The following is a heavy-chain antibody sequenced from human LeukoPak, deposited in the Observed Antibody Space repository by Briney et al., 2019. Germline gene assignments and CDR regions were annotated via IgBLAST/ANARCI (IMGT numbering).Heavy chain of an antibody. D-gene: IGHD3-10*01. J-gene: IGHJ6*02. CDR3: VRAGTYGVRAVISPDV. V-gene: IGHV4-4*07. Sequence: PSETLSLTCSVSGGSISNYYWSWIRQSAGKGLEWIGRFYPSGNTMCNPSLTSRVTMSVDTSQNQFSLNLNSVTAADTAVYYCVRAGTYGVRAVISPDVWGQGTTVTVSS. CDR1: GGSISNYY. CDR2: FYPSGNT.